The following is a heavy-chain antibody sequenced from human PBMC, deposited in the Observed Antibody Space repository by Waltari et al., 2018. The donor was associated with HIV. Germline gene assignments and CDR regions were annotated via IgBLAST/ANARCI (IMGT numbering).Heavy chain of an antibody. CDR3: ARRSGTYGMDV. Sequence: QLQLQESGPGLVKPSETLSLTCTVSGGSISSSSYYWGWIRQPPGKGLEWIGSIYYSGSTYYNPSLKSRVTISVDTSKNQFSLKLSSVTAADTAVYYCARRSGTYGMDVWGQGTTVTVSS. CDR2: IYYSGST. D-gene: IGHD1-26*01. CDR1: GGSISSSSYY. V-gene: IGHV4-39*01. J-gene: IGHJ6*02.